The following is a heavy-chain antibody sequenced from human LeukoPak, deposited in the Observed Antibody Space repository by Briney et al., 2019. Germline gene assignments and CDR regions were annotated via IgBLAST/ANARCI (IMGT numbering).Heavy chain of an antibody. CDR1: GFTFSSYW. Sequence: QPGGSLRLSCAASGFTFSSYWMSWVRQAPGKGLEWVTNIKQDGSENYYVDSVKGRFTISRDNAKNSLYLQMNSLRAEDTAVYYCARVMSRGIYGDYVSYFDYWGQGTLVTVSS. CDR3: ARVMSRGIYGDYVSYFDY. CDR2: IKQDGSEN. D-gene: IGHD4-17*01. V-gene: IGHV3-7*03. J-gene: IGHJ4*02.